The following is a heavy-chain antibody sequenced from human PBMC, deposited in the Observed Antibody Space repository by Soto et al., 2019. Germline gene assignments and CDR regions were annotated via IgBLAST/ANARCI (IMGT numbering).Heavy chain of an antibody. J-gene: IGHJ4*02. Sequence: ASVKVSCKASGYTFTSYAMHWVRQAPGQRLEWMGRINAGTGTTKYSQNFQGRVTIIRDTSATTAYMELSSLRFEDTAVYFCARDRCPDGICCTGHLDYWGQGTLVTVSS. CDR1: GYTFTSYA. V-gene: IGHV1-3*01. CDR3: ARDRCPDGICCTGHLDY. D-gene: IGHD2-8*02. CDR2: INAGTGTT.